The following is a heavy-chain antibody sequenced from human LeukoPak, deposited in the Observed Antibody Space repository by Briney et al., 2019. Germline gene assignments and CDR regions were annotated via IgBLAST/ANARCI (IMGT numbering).Heavy chain of an antibody. CDR2: ISYDGSNK. Sequence: SLRLSCAASGFTFSSYGMHWVRQAPGKGLEWVAVISYDGSNKYYADFVKGRFTISRDNSKNTLYLQMNSLRAEDTAVYYCAKAVTGYYGSGHHWGQGTLVTVSS. D-gene: IGHD3-10*01. V-gene: IGHV3-30*18. J-gene: IGHJ5*02. CDR3: AKAVTGYYGSGHH. CDR1: GFTFSSYG.